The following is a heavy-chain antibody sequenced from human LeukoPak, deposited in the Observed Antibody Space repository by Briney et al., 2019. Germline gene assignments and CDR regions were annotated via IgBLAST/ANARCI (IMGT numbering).Heavy chain of an antibody. J-gene: IGHJ4*02. CDR1: GYTLTELS. V-gene: IGHV1-24*01. CDR3: ATDRPYYGSGSYYMTH. D-gene: IGHD3-10*01. Sequence: GASVKVSCKVSGYTLTELSMHWVRQAPGKGLEWMGGFDPEDGETIYAQKFQGRVTMTDDTSTDTAHMELSSLRSEDTAVYYCATDRPYYGSGSYYMTHWGEGTLVTVSS. CDR2: FDPEDGET.